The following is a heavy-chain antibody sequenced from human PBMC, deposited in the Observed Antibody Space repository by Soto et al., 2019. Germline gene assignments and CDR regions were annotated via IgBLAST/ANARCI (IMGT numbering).Heavy chain of an antibody. CDR3: AKELRMYSSGWYRLKPFNGTIDAFDI. V-gene: IGHV3-30*18. CDR2: ISYDGSNK. CDR1: GFTFSSYG. J-gene: IGHJ3*02. D-gene: IGHD6-19*01. Sequence: GGSLRLSCAASGFTFSSYGMHWVRQAPGKGLEWVAVISYDGSNKYYADSVKGRFTISRDNSKNTLYLQMNSLRAEDTAVYYCAKELRMYSSGWYRLKPFNGTIDAFDIWGQGTMVTVSS.